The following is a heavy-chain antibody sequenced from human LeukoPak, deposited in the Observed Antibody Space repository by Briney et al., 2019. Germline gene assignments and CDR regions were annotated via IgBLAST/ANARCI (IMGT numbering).Heavy chain of an antibody. D-gene: IGHD2-2*01. CDR1: GDSISTHN. J-gene: IGHJ6*03. CDR2: STNSGTT. V-gene: IGHV4-59*11. Sequence: SETLSLTCTVSGDSISTHNWSWTRKPPAKGLGLIGHSTNSGTTKFNPNLTSRITISGATAKNQISLGLTSVTAADTAVFFCARFVVVRGPMEYYCYYMDVWGRGTTVIVSS. CDR3: ARFVVVRGPMEYYCYYMDV.